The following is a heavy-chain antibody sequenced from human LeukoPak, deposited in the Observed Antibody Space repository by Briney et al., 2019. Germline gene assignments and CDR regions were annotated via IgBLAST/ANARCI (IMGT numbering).Heavy chain of an antibody. J-gene: IGHJ4*02. V-gene: IGHV3-66*01. CDR2: IYSGGST. D-gene: IGHD5-24*01. CDR1: GFTVSSNY. Sequence: PGGSLRLSCAASGFTVSSNYMSWVRQAPGKGLEWVSVIYSGGSTYYADSVKGRFTISRDNSKNTLYLQMNSLRAEDTAVYYCARGRGPEMATTYGYYFDYWGQGTLVTVSS. CDR3: ARGRGPEMATTYGYYFDY.